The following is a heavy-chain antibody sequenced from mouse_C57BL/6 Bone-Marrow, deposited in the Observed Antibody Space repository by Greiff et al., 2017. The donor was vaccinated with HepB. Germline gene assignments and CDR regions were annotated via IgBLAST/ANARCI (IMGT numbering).Heavy chain of an antibody. J-gene: IGHJ1*03. D-gene: IGHD1-2*01. Sequence: QVQLQQPGAELVMPGASVKLSCKASGYTFTSYWMHWVKQRPGQGLEWIGEIDPSDSYTKYNQKFKGKSTLTVDKSSSTAYMQLSSLTSEDSAVYYCARSLRHWYFDVWGTGTTVTVSS. V-gene: IGHV1-69*01. CDR1: GYTFTSYW. CDR2: IDPSDSYT. CDR3: ARSLRHWYFDV.